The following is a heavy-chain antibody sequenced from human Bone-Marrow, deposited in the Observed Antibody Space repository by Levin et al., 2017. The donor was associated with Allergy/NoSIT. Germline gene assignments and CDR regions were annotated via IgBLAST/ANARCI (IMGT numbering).Heavy chain of an antibody. CDR1: GYSFTSYW. CDR2: IYPGDSDT. CDR3: ARLSGNTTAIAVAGIGPPSRDNWFDP. V-gene: IGHV5-51*01. J-gene: IGHJ5*02. Sequence: GGSLRLSCKGSGYSFTSYWIGWVRQMPGKGLEWMGIIYPGDSDTRYSPSFQGQVTISADKSISTAYLQWSSLKASDTAMYYCARLSGNTTAIAVAGIGPPSRDNWFDPWGQGTLVTVSS. D-gene: IGHD6-19*01.